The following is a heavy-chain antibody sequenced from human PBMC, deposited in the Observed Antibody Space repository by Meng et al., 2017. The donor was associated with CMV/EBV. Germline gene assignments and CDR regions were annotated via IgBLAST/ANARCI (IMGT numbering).Heavy chain of an antibody. D-gene: IGHD2-2*01. J-gene: IGHJ4*02. Sequence: LSLTCAASGFTFSSYEMNWVRQAPGKGLEWVSYISSSGSTIYYADSVKGRFTISRDNAKNSLYLQMNSLRAEDTAVYYCARDFSFCSSTSCYPTEFDYWGQGTLVTVSS. CDR3: ARDFSFCSSTSCYPTEFDY. V-gene: IGHV3-48*03. CDR2: ISSSGSTI. CDR1: GFTFSSYE.